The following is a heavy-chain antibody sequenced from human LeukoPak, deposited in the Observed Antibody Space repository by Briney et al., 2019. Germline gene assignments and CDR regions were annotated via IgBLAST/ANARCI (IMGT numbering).Heavy chain of an antibody. CDR3: ASGIAARPGGDY. CDR1: GFTFSSYG. Sequence: AGRSLRLSCAASGFTFSSYGMHWVRQAPGKGLEWVAVISYDGSNKYYADSVKGRFTISRDNSKNTLYLQMNSLRAEDTAVYYCASGIAARPGGDYWGQGTLVTVSS. CDR2: ISYDGSNK. V-gene: IGHV3-30*03. J-gene: IGHJ4*02. D-gene: IGHD6-6*01.